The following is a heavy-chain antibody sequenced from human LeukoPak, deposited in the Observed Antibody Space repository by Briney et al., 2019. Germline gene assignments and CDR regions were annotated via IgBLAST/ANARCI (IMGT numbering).Heavy chain of an antibody. J-gene: IGHJ6*03. CDR1: GGILSSYA. V-gene: IGHV1-18*01. Sequence: ASVKVSCKASGGILSSYAISWVRQAPGQGLEWMGWISAYNGNTNYAQKLQGRVTMTTDTSTSTAYMELRSLRSDDTAVYYCARPAYYYYYMDVWGKGTTVTISS. CDR2: ISAYNGNT. CDR3: ARPAYYYYYMDV.